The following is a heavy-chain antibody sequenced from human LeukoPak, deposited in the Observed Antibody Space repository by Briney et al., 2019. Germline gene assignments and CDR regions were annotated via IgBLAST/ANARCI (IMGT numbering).Heavy chain of an antibody. V-gene: IGHV3-74*01. CDR3: ATPGIRDQYDFDS. J-gene: IGHJ4*02. Sequence: PGGSLRLSCTASKVTFSNYWMHWVRQAPGKGLVWVSRINTDGTTTNYADSVRGRFTISRDNAKNTLYLQMNSLRAGDTALYYCATPGIRDQYDFDSWGQGTLVTVSS. CDR1: KVTFSNYW. CDR2: INTDGTTT. D-gene: IGHD6-13*01.